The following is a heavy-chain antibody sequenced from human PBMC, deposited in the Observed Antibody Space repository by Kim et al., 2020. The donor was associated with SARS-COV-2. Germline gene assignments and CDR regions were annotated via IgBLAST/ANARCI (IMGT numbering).Heavy chain of an antibody. CDR3: TADGAAVGVGEFDY. V-gene: IGHV3-15*05. CDR2: IKSKIDGETI. J-gene: IGHJ4*02. D-gene: IGHD1-26*01. CDR1: GFIFSGAW. Sequence: GGSLRLSCAASGFIFSGAWMSWVRQAPGKGLEWVARIKSKIDGETIEYAAPVKGRFTVSRDDSRNTLSLQMSSLKTEDTGVYYCTADGAAVGVGEFDYWGQGTLVTVSS.